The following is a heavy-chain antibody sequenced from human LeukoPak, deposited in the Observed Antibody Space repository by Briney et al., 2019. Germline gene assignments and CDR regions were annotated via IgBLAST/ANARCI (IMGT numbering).Heavy chain of an antibody. V-gene: IGHV1-2*02. CDR3: ARDVGFDY. D-gene: IGHD2-15*01. Sequence: GASVKVSCKASGYTFTDYYMHWVRQAPGQGLEWMGWINPTSGVTNTAQKFQGRVTMTRDTSISTTYVELSRLRSDDTAVYYCARDVGFDYWGQGTLVTVSS. CDR2: INPTSGVT. CDR1: GYTFTDYY. J-gene: IGHJ4*02.